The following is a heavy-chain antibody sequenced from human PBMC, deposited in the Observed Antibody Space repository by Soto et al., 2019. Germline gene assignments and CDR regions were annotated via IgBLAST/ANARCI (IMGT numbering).Heavy chain of an antibody. CDR1: GGSFRPYF. D-gene: IGHD6-13*01. CDR2: IYYDGNT. CDR3: TRQGPSRPFDY. V-gene: IGHV4-59*08. Sequence: SSETLSLTCNVSGGSFRPYFWSWIRQSPTMELEWIGYIYYDGNTKYNPSLKSRVTISIDTSKNQFSLSLMSVTAADTAVYYCTRQGPSRPFDYWGQGVLVTVSS. J-gene: IGHJ4*02.